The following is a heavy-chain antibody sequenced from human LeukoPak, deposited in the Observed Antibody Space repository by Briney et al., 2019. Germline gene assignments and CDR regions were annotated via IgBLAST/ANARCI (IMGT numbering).Heavy chain of an antibody. CDR1: GFSFSNYG. D-gene: IGHD2-15*01. CDR3: AKNGDRGAYCSGGTCYPYYYYYMDV. J-gene: IGHJ6*03. CDR2: ISSGGDNT. V-gene: IGHV3-23*01. Sequence: PGGSLRLSCAASGFSFSNYGMSWVRQAPGKGLEWVSSISSGGDNTYYADSVRGRFTISRDNSRNTLYLQMNSLRAEDTAIYYCAKNGDRGAYCSGGTCYPYYYYYMDVWGKGTTVTISS.